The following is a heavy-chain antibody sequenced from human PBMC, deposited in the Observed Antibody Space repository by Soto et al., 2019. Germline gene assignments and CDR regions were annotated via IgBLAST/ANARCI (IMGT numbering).Heavy chain of an antibody. CDR3: ARSIAAHYYYYGMDV. Sequence: GASLKISCKGSGYSFTSYWIGWVRQMPGKGLEWMGIIYPGDSDTRYSPSFQGQVTISADKSISTAYLQWSSLKASDTAMYYCARSIAAHYYYYGMDVWGQGTTVTVS. CDR1: GYSFTSYW. CDR2: IYPGDSDT. J-gene: IGHJ6*02. V-gene: IGHV5-51*03. D-gene: IGHD6-6*01.